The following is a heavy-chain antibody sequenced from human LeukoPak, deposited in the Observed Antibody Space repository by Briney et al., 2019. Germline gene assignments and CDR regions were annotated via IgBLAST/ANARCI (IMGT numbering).Heavy chain of an antibody. Sequence: SETLSLTCTVSGGSISTYYWSWIRQPPGKGLEWIGYIYYSGSTNYNPSLQSRVTISVDTSKNQFSLKLNSVTAADTAVYYCARGGTAASAYYYMDVWGKGTTVTVSS. V-gene: IGHV4-59*01. CDR1: GGSISTYY. CDR3: ARGGTAASAYYYMDV. J-gene: IGHJ6*03. D-gene: IGHD6-13*01. CDR2: IYYSGST.